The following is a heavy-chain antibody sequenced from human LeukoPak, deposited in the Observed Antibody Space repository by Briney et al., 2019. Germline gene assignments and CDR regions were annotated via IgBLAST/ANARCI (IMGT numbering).Heavy chain of an antibody. CDR3: AREKRGYARGFDP. CDR2: IYYSGST. CDR1: GGSISSGGYY. V-gene: IGHV4-31*03. J-gene: IGHJ5*02. Sequence: TLSLTCTVSGGSISSGGYYWSWIRQHPGKGLEWIGYIYYSGSTYYNPSLKSRVTISVDTSKNQFSLKLSSVTAADTAVYYCAREKRGYARGFDPWGQGTLVTVSS. D-gene: IGHD1-1*01.